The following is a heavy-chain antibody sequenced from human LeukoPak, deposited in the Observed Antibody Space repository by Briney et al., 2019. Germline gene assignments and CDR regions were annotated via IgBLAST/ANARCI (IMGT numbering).Heavy chain of an antibody. CDR3: AREAPGCSSTSCYTYYYYYYMDV. V-gene: IGHV4-39*07. CDR2: IYYSGST. Sequence: PSETLSLTCTVSGGSISSSSYYWGWIRQPPGKGLEWIGSIYYSGSTYYNPSLKSRVTISVDTSKNQFSLKLSSVTAADTAVYYCAREAPGCSSTSCYTYYYYYYMDVWGKGTTVTVSS. D-gene: IGHD2-2*02. J-gene: IGHJ6*03. CDR1: GGSISSSSYY.